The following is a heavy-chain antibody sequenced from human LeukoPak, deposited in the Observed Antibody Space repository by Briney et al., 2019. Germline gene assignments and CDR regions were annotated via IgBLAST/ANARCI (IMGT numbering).Heavy chain of an antibody. CDR3: ARDKIVGATHFDY. J-gene: IGHJ4*02. V-gene: IGHV3-7*01. CDR2: IKQDGSEK. CDR1: GFTFSSYW. D-gene: IGHD1-26*01. Sequence: GGSLRLSCAASGFTFSSYWMSWVRQAPGKGLEWVANIKQDGSEKYYVDSVKGRFTISRDNAKNSLYLQVNSLRVEDTAVYYCARDKIVGATHFDYWGQGTLVTVSS.